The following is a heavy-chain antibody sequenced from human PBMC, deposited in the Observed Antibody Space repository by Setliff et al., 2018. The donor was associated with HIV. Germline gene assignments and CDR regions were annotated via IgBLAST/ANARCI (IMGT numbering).Heavy chain of an antibody. V-gene: IGHV1-18*01. CDR2: ISGYNGNT. J-gene: IGHJ3*01. D-gene: IGHD6-19*01. CDR3: ARVPYRSAWFSGGHDAFDV. Sequence: ASVKVSCKASGYTFSSYGISWVRQAPGQGLEWMGWISGYNGNTKYVQKLQGRVTMTTDTSTRTVYMELRSLRHVDTAEYFCARVPYRSAWFSGGHDAFDVWGQGTMVTVSS. CDR1: GYTFSSYG.